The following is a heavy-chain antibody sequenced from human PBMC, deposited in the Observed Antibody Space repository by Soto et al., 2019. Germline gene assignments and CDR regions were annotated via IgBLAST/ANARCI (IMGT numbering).Heavy chain of an antibody. CDR3: ARGTRASAVPLDYMDV. CDR1: GGSFSGYY. Sequence: SETLSLTCAVYGGSFSGYYWSWIRQPPGKGLEWIGEINHSGSTNYNPSLKSRVTISVDTSKNQFSLKLSSVTAADTAVYYCARGTRASAVPLDYMDVWGKGTTVTSP. D-gene: IGHD6-13*01. V-gene: IGHV4-34*01. CDR2: INHSGST. J-gene: IGHJ6*03.